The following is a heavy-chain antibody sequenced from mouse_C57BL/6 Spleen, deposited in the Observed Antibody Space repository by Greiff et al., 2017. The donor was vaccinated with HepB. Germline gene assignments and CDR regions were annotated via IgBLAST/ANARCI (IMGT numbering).Heavy chain of an antibody. V-gene: IGHV14-1*01. CDR3: TKIVAKAY. CDR2: IDPEDGDP. D-gene: IGHD1-1*01. CDR1: GFNIKDYY. Sequence: VQLQQSGAELVRPGASVKLSCTASGFNIKDYYMHWVKQRPEQGLEWIGRIDPEDGDPEYAPNFQGKATMTADTSSNTAYLQLSSLTSEDTAVYYCTKIVAKAYWGQGTLVTVSA. J-gene: IGHJ3*01.